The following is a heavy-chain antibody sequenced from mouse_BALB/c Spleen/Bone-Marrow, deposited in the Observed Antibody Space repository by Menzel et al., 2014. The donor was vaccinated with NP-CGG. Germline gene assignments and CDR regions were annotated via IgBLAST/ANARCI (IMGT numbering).Heavy chain of an antibody. CDR3: SREITRYAVDY. CDR2: INPGSGGA. Sequence: QVHVKHSGAELVRPGTSVKLSCTASGYAFTNSCIQWVKQRPEQGLGWIGRINPGSGGANYNEKFKGKATLTADKSSSTAYIQLSRLTSDDSGVCCCSREITRYAVDYWGQGTSVTVSS. CDR1: GYAFTNSC. D-gene: IGHD2-4*01. J-gene: IGHJ4*01. V-gene: IGHV1-54*01.